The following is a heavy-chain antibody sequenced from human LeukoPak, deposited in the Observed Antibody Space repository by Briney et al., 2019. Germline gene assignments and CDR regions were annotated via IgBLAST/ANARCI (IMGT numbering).Heavy chain of an antibody. D-gene: IGHD1-26*01. CDR2: IYYSGST. V-gene: IGHV4-59*12. J-gene: IGHJ4*02. Sequence: SETLSLTCTVSGGSISSYYWSWIRQPPGKGLEWIGYIYYSGSTYYNPSLKSRVTISVDTSKNQFSLKLSSVTAADTAVYYCATRIVGATGYFDYWGQGTLVTVSS. CDR1: GGSISSYY. CDR3: ATRIVGATGYFDY.